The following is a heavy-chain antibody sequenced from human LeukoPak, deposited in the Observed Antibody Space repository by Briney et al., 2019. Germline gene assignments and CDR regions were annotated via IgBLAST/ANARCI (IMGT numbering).Heavy chain of an antibody. J-gene: IGHJ4*02. CDR1: GFTFSDYY. V-gene: IGHV3-11*04. D-gene: IGHD5-18*01. Sequence: GGSLRLSCAASGFTFSDYYMSWIRQAPGKGLKWVSYISSSGSTIYYADSVKGRFTISRDNAKNSLYLQMNSLRAEDTAVYYCARANRGYSYGKGGFDYWGQGTLVTVSS. CDR2: ISSSGSTI. CDR3: ARANRGYSYGKGGFDY.